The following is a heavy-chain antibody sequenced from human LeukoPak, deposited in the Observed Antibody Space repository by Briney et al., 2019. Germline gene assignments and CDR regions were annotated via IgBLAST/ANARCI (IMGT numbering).Heavy chain of an antibody. CDR1: GFTFSSYW. V-gene: IGHV3-7*03. D-gene: IGHD4-17*01. J-gene: IGHJ4*02. CDR3: AKLWATMTTFSYFDY. Sequence: GGSLRLSCAASGFTFSSYWMSWVRQAPGKGLEWVVNIKQDGSEKYYVDSVKGRFTIPRDNAKNSLYLQMNNLRAEDTAIYYCAKLWATMTTFSYFDYWGQGTLVTVSS. CDR2: IKQDGSEK.